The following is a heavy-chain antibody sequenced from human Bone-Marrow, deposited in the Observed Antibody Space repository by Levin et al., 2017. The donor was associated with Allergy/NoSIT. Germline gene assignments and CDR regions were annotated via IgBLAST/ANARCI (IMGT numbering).Heavy chain of an antibody. D-gene: IGHD3-10*01. CDR1: GFTFGDYA. J-gene: IGHJ4*02. Sequence: SLRLSCTASGFTFGDYAVSWFRQAPGKGLEWVGFIRSKIYGGTTECAASVKDRFIISRDDSNTVAYLHMHSLTTEDTAVYYCTRALFGVIHFDYWGQGTLVAVAS. CDR3: TRALFGVIHFDY. CDR2: IRSKIYGGTT. V-gene: IGHV3-49*03.